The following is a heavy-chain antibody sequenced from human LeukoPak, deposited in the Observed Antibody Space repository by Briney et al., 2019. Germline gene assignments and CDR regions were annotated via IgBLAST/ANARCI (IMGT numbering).Heavy chain of an antibody. Sequence: GGSLRLSCAASGFTFSSYGMHWVRQAPGKGLEWVAVISYDGSNKYYADSVKGRFTISRDNSKNTLYLQMNSLRAEDTAVYYSAKTVTTATLYYYGMDVWGQGTTVTVSS. CDR1: GFTFSSYG. J-gene: IGHJ6*02. D-gene: IGHD4-17*01. CDR3: AKTVTTATLYYYGMDV. V-gene: IGHV3-30*18. CDR2: ISYDGSNK.